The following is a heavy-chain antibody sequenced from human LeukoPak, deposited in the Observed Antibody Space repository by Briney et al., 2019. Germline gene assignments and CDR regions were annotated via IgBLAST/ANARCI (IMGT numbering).Heavy chain of an antibody. CDR1: GFTFSSYS. D-gene: IGHD4-17*01. CDR2: ISSTSSYI. V-gene: IGHV3-21*01. CDR3: ARDTSSTVTIGTYFQH. J-gene: IGHJ1*01. Sequence: GGSLRLSCAASGFTFSSYSMNWVRQAPGKGLEWVSSISSTSSYIYYADSVKGRFTISRDNAKNSLYLQMNSLRAEDTAVYYCARDTSSTVTIGTYFQHWGQGTLVTVSS.